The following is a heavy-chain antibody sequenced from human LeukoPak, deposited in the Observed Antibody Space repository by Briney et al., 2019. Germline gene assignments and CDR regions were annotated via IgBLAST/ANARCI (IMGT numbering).Heavy chain of an antibody. V-gene: IGHV4-39*07. D-gene: IGHD3-22*01. CDR2: IYYSGST. CDR3: ARVARITMIVVIITDDAFDI. Sequence: PSETLSLTCTVSGGSISSSSYYWGWIRQPPGKGLEWIGSIYYSGSTYYNPSLKSRVTISVDTSKNQFSLKLSSVTAADTAVYYCARVARITMIVVIITDDAFDIWGQGTMVTVSS. CDR1: GGSISSSSYY. J-gene: IGHJ3*02.